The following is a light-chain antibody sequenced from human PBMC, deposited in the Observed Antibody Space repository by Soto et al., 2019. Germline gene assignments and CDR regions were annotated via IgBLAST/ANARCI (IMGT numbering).Light chain of an antibody. CDR3: QQYGSPIT. J-gene: IGKJ5*01. CDR2: GAS. CDR1: QSVSSSY. Sequence: IVLTQSPGTLSLSPGERATLSCRASQSVSSSYFAWYQQKPGQAPRLLIYGASSRATGIPDRFSGSGSGTDFTLTISRLEPEDFAVYYCQQYGSPITFGQGTRLEIK. V-gene: IGKV3-20*01.